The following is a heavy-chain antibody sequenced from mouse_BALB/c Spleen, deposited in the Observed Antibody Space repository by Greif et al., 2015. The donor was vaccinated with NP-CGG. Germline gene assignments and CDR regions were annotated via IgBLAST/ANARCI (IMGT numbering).Heavy chain of an antibody. CDR1: GFTFSDFY. J-gene: IGHJ1*01. CDR2: SRNKANDYTT. CDR3: ARDDGYWYFGV. V-gene: IGHV7-1*02. Sequence: EVKVEESGGGLVQPGGSLRLSCATSGFTFSDFYMEWVRQPPGKRLEWIAASRNKANDYTTEYSASVKGRFIVSRDTPQSILYLQMNALRAEDTAIYYCARDDGYWYFGVWGAGTTVTVSS. D-gene: IGHD1-1*02.